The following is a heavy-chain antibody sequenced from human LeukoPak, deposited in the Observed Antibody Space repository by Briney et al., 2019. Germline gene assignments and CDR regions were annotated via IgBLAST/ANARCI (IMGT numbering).Heavy chain of an antibody. V-gene: IGHV3-15*01. J-gene: IGHJ4*02. CDR2: IKGRTYSETA. D-gene: IGHD5-24*01. Sequence: GGSLRLSCVVSGLTFRDAWISWVRQAPGKGLEWIGRIKGRTYSETADFAAPVKGRFTLSRDDSKNTVYLQMNRLNTEDTAMYFCAWMATVLSVDVWGQGTLVTVSS. CDR3: AWMATVLSVDV. CDR1: GLTFRDAW.